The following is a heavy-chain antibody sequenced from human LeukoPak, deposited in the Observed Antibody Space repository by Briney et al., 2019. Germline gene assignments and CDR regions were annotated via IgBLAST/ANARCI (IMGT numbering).Heavy chain of an antibody. D-gene: IGHD3-3*01. CDR3: ARGSTIFGVVNRVDY. J-gene: IGHJ4*02. Sequence: SETLSLTCTVSGGSISSYYWSWIRQPPGKGLEWIGYIYCSGSTNYNPSLKSRVTISVDTSKNQFSLKLSSVTAADTAVYYCARGSTIFGVVNRVDYWGQGTLVTVSS. CDR1: GGSISSYY. V-gene: IGHV4-59*01. CDR2: IYCSGST.